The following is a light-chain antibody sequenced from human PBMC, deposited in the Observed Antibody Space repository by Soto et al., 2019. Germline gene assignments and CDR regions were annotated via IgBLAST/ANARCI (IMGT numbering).Light chain of an antibody. CDR1: QSVSSN. V-gene: IGKV3-15*01. CDR2: GAS. J-gene: IGKJ4*01. Sequence: EIVMTQSPATLSVSPGERATLSCRASQSVSSNLAWYQQKPGQAPRLLIYGASTRATGIPDSFSGSGSGTEFTLTISSLQSEYFAVYDCQQYNNWPPFTCGGGTKVEIK. CDR3: QQYNNWPPFT.